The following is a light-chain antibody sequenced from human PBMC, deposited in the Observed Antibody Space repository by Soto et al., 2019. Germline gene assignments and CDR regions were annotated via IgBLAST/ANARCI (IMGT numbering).Light chain of an antibody. J-gene: IGKJ1*01. CDR2: GAS. CDR3: QQYGSSRWT. Sequence: EIVLTQSPGTLSLSPGERATLSCRASQSVSSSYLAWYQQKPGQAPRLLIYGASSRATGTPDRFSGSGSGTDFTITISRLEPEDFAVYYCQQYGSSRWTFGQGTKVEI. V-gene: IGKV3-20*01. CDR1: QSVSSSY.